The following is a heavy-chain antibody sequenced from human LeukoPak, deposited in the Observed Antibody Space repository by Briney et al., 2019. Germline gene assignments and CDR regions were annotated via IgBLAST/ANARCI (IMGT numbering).Heavy chain of an antibody. J-gene: IGHJ4*02. Sequence: ASVKVSCKASGYTFTGYYMHWVRQAPGQGLEWMGRIIPILGIANYAQKFQGRVTITADKSTSTAYMELSSLRSEDTAVYYCARGLYVERFDYWGQGTLVTVSS. D-gene: IGHD3-16*01. CDR1: GYTFTGYY. CDR3: ARGLYVERFDY. V-gene: IGHV1-69*04. CDR2: IIPILGIA.